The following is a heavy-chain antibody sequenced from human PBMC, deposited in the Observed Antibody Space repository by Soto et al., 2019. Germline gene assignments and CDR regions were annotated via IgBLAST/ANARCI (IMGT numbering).Heavy chain of an antibody. CDR1: GFTFSSCG. CDR2: ISYDENNK. D-gene: IGHD7-27*01. V-gene: IGHV3-30*18. Sequence: GGSLRLSCAASGFTFSSCGMNWVRQAPGKGLEWVAVISYDENNKYYADSVKGRFTISRDNSKNTLYLQMNSLRAEDTAVYYCAKVLTGDLDYWGQGTLVTASS. J-gene: IGHJ4*02. CDR3: AKVLTGDLDY.